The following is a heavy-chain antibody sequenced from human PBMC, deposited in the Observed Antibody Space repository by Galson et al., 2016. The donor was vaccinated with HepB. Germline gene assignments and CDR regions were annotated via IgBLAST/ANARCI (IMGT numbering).Heavy chain of an antibody. CDR1: GGSISGSGYY. Sequence: TLSLTCTVSGGSISGSGYYWNWIRQHPGKGLEWIGYIYYSGSTYYNPSLKSRVTISVDTSKNQFSLKLTSVTAADTAVYYCAISSAWFQLLHGMDVWGHGNTVTVSS. CDR3: AISSAWFQLLHGMDV. J-gene: IGHJ6*02. V-gene: IGHV4-31*03. CDR2: IYYSGST. D-gene: IGHD1-1*01.